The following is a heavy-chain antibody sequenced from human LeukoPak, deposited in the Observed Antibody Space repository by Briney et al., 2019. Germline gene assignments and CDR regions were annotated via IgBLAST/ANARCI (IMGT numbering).Heavy chain of an antibody. CDR1: GFTFSNAW. CDR2: IKSKTDGGTT. D-gene: IGHD3-10*01. Sequence: GGSLRLSCAASGFTFSNAWMSWVRQAPGKGLEWVGRIKSKTDGGTTDYAAPVKGRFTISRDDSKNTLYLQMNSLKTEDTAAYYCTTGVKLPWFGEQSYYFDYWGQGTLVTVSS. J-gene: IGHJ4*02. CDR3: TTGVKLPWFGEQSYYFDY. V-gene: IGHV3-15*01.